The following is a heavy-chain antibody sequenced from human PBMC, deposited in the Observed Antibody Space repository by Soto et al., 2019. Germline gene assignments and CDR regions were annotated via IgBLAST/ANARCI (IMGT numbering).Heavy chain of an antibody. Sequence: GGSLRLSCAASGFTFSSYGMHWVRQAPGKGLEWVAVIWYDGSNKYYADSVKGRFTISRDNFKNTLYLQMNSLRAEDTAVYYCARDGREGMAMDVWGQGTTVTVSS. J-gene: IGHJ6*02. CDR3: ARDGREGMAMDV. CDR2: IWYDGSNK. D-gene: IGHD6-13*01. V-gene: IGHV3-33*01. CDR1: GFTFSSYG.